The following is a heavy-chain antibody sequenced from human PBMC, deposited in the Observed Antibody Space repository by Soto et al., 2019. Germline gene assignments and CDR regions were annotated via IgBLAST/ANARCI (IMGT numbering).Heavy chain of an antibody. CDR3: ARRARGGMDV. CDR2: IDPSDSYT. J-gene: IGHJ6*02. CDR1: GYSFTIYC. V-gene: IGHV5-10-1*01. Sequence: PGECLKISGKGSGYSFTIYCINWVRQMPGKGLEWMGRIDPSDSYTNYSPSFQGHVTISADKSISTTYLQWSSLKASDTAMYYCARRARGGMDVWGQGTTVTV. D-gene: IGHD3-10*01.